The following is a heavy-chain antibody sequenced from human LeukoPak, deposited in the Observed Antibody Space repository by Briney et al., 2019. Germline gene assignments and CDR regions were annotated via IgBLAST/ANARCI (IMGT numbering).Heavy chain of an antibody. V-gene: IGHV3-53*04. J-gene: IGHJ6*02. CDR1: GFTVSSNY. Sequence: GSLRLSCAASGFTVSSNYMSWVRQAPGKGLEWGPVFYSGGSTYYADSVKGRFTISRHNSKNTLYLQMNSLRAEDTAVYYCARASADSSSWYDGMDVWGQGTTVTVSS. CDR3: ARASADSSSWYDGMDV. CDR2: FYSGGST. D-gene: IGHD6-13*01.